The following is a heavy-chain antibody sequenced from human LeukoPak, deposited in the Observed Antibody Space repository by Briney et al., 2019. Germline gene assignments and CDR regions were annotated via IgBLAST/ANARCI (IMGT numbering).Heavy chain of an antibody. CDR2: INHSGST. CDR3: ARFSGYCSNTSCLYGALDY. J-gene: IGHJ4*02. CDR1: GGSFSGYY. Sequence: SETLSLTCAVYGGSFSGYYWSWIRQPPGKGLEWIGEINHSGSTNYNPSLKSRVTISVDTSKNQFSLKLSSVTAADTAVYYCARFSGYCSNTSCLYGALDYWGQGTLVTVSS. D-gene: IGHD2-2*03. V-gene: IGHV4-34*01.